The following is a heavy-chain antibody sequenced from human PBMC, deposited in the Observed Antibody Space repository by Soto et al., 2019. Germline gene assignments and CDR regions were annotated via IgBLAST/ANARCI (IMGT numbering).Heavy chain of an antibody. J-gene: IGHJ4*02. CDR1: GDSISSSNW. Sequence: QVQLQESGPGLVKPSGTLSLTCAVSGDSISSSNWWSWVRQPPGKGLEWIGEIYHSGSTTYNPSLKSRVIISVDKSKNQFSLRLNSVTAADTAVYYCARGGVATKPLEYWGQGTLVTVSS. D-gene: IGHD5-12*01. CDR3: ARGGVATKPLEY. V-gene: IGHV4-4*02. CDR2: IYHSGST.